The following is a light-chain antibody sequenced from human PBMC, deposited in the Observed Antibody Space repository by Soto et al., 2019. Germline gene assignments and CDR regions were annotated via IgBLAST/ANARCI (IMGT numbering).Light chain of an antibody. J-gene: IGKJ2*03. CDR2: DAS. V-gene: IGKV1-5*01. CDR1: QDISRW. CDR3: QQYNAYYS. Sequence: DIQMTQSPSTLSGSVGERVTITCRASQDISRWFAWYQQKPGKAPVLLIYDASTLQGGVPSRFSGTGSGTEFTLTISSLQPEDFATYYCQQYNAYYSFGQGTKVDI.